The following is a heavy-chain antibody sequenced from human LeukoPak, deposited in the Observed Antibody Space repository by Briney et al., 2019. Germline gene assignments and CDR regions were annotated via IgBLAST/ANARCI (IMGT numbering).Heavy chain of an antibody. CDR1: GSTFSSYA. Sequence: PGGSLRLSCAASGSTFSSYAMNWVRQAPGKGLEWVSTISGSGGNTYYADSVKGRFTISRDNSKKTLYVQMNSLRAEDTAEYYCAKGAVGANYYFYHGMDVWGQGTTVTVSS. CDR3: AKGAVGANYYFYHGMDV. J-gene: IGHJ6*02. V-gene: IGHV3-23*01. CDR2: ISGSGGNT. D-gene: IGHD1-26*01.